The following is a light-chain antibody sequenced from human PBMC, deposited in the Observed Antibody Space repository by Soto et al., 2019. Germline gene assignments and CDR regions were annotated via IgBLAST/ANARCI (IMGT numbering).Light chain of an antibody. CDR1: QSVSSSY. J-gene: IGKJ4*01. Sequence: EIVLTQSPGTLSLSPGERATLSCRASQSVSSSYLAWYQQTPGQAPRLLIYDASNRATGIPDRFSGSGSGTDFTLTISRLEPEDFAVYYCQQYGRSPLTFGGGTKVEIK. CDR3: QQYGRSPLT. CDR2: DAS. V-gene: IGKV3-20*01.